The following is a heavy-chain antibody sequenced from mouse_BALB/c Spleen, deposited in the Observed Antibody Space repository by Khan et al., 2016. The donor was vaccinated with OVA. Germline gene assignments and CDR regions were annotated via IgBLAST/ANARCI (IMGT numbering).Heavy chain of an antibody. CDR2: VSPGSGSP. D-gene: IGHD1-1*01. Sequence: DLVKPGASVKLSCKASGYTFTSYWINWIKQRPGQGLEWIGRVSPGSGSPYYNEIFTGKATVTVDKSSSTAYIQLNSLSSEDSAVYVCTRSNYYGNSLYAMDYWGQGTSVTVSS. CDR3: TRSNYYGNSLYAMDY. V-gene: IGHV1S41*01. CDR1: GYTFTSYW. J-gene: IGHJ4*01.